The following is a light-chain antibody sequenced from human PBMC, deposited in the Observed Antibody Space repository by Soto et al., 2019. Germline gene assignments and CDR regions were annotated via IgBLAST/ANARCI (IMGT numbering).Light chain of an antibody. CDR1: QGVSSAF. J-gene: IGKJ2*01. Sequence: ETVLTQSPGTLSLSPGERATLSCRASQGVSSAFFAWFQQRPGLAPRLLIYGASSRATGIPDRFSGSGSGTDFTLTISRLEPEDVAVYYCHQYGNSPYTFGQGTKLEIK. V-gene: IGKV3-20*01. CDR3: HQYGNSPYT. CDR2: GAS.